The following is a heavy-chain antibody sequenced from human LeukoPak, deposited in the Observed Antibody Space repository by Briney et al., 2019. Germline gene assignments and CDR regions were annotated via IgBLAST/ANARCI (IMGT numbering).Heavy chain of an antibody. Sequence: GESLKISCKGSGYSFTSYWIGWVRQMPGKGLEWMGIIYPGDSETRYSPSFQGQVTISADKSISTAYLQWSSLKASDTAMYYCARTLTIFGVAEEFDAFDIWGQGTMVTVSS. CDR1: GYSFTSYW. D-gene: IGHD3-3*01. CDR2: IYPGDSET. J-gene: IGHJ3*02. CDR3: ARTLTIFGVAEEFDAFDI. V-gene: IGHV5-51*01.